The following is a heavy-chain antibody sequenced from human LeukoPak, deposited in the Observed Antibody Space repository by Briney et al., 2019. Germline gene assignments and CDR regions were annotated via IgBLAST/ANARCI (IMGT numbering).Heavy chain of an antibody. CDR3: ARDARHKYCSSATCYRGWFDP. CDR1: GYTFTNYG. D-gene: IGHD2-2*01. Sequence: ASVKVSCKASGYTFTNYGISWVRQAPGQGLECMGWISAYNGNTNYAQRFQGRVTMTTDTSTSTAYMELRSLRSEDTAVYYCARDARHKYCSSATCYRGWFDPWGQGTLVTVSS. V-gene: IGHV1-18*01. CDR2: ISAYNGNT. J-gene: IGHJ5*02.